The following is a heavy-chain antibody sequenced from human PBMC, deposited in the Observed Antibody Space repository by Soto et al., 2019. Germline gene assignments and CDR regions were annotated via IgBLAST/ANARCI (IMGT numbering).Heavy chain of an antibody. CDR3: ARLGRRTHQWLATVY. D-gene: IGHD6-19*01. J-gene: IGHJ4*02. CDR1: GYSFTSYW. Sequence: GESLKISCKGSGYSFTSYWIGWVRQMPGKGLEWMGIIYPGDSDTRYSPSFQGQVTISADKSISTAYLQWSSLKASDTAMYYCARLGRRTHQWLATVYWGQGTLVTVSS. CDR2: IYPGDSDT. V-gene: IGHV5-51*03.